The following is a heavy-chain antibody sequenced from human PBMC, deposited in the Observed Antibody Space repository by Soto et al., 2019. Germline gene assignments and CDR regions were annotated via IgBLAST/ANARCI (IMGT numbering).Heavy chain of an antibody. V-gene: IGHV3-74*01. CDR2: INSDGSST. CDR1: GFTFSSYW. J-gene: IGHJ2*01. D-gene: IGHD2-15*01. Sequence: EVQLVESGGGLVQPGGSLRLSCAASGFTFSSYWMHWVRQAPGEGLVWVSRINSDGSSTTYADSVKGRFTISRDNAKNTLYLQMNSLRAEDTAVYYCARGGSLNWYFDLWGRGTLVTVSS. CDR3: ARGGSLNWYFDL.